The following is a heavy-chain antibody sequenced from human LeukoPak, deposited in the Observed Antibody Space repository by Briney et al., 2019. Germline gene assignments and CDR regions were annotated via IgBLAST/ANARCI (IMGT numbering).Heavy chain of an antibody. J-gene: IGHJ4*02. Sequence: GGSLRLSCAASGFTFSSYGMHWVRQAPGKGLEWVAYIRYDGSNKYYADSVKGRFTISRDNSKDTLYLQMNSLRPEDTAVYYCARRGAVAGTVDYWGQGTLVTVSS. CDR2: IRYDGSNK. CDR1: GFTFSSYG. CDR3: ARRGAVAGTVDY. V-gene: IGHV3-30*02. D-gene: IGHD6-19*01.